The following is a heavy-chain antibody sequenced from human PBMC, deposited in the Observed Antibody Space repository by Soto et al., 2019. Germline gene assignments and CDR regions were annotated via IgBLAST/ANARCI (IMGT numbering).Heavy chain of an antibody. CDR2: IYHSGIA. CDR1: GGCIYSGGCF. J-gene: IGHJ5*02. D-gene: IGHD2-15*01. CDR3: AGLYHTSPRGFDA. Sequence: PSETLSLTCSVSGGCIYSGGCFEMAIRQHPGRPLESGGYIYHSGIAYYNPCLKSRGTISVDTTKNDLSLQLRSVTAADTVVHFCAGLYHTSPRGFDAWGQGTLVTVSS. V-gene: IGHV4-31*03.